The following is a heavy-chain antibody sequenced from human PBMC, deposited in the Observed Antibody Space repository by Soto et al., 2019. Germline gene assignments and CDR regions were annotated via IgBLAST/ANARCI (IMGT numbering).Heavy chain of an antibody. CDR2: TSFDGSSG. J-gene: IGHJ4*02. V-gene: IGHV3-30*18. D-gene: IGHD6-19*01. CDR1: GFTFSSSG. Sequence: QVQLVESGGGVVQPGRSLRLSCAASGFTFSSSGMHWVRQAPGNGLEWVAVTSFDGSSGYYADSVRGRFTISRDNSNNPLYLQMNSLRAEDTAVYYCANSPPAVAGYFDYWGQGTLVTVSS. CDR3: ANSPPAVAGYFDY.